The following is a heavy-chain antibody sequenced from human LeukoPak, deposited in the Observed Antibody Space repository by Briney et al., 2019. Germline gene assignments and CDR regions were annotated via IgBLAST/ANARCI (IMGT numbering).Heavy chain of an antibody. CDR2: IKQDGSEK. V-gene: IGHV3-7*01. D-gene: IGHD2-8*01. CDR3: ARDLYCTNGVCYTKWRGVFDY. J-gene: IGHJ4*02. CDR1: GFTFSSYW. Sequence: GGSLRLSCAASGFTFSSYWMSWVRQAPGKGLEWVANIKQDGSEKYYVDSVKGRSTISRDNAKNSLYLQMNSLRAEDTAVYYCARDLYCTNGVCYTKWRGVFDYWGQGTLVTVSS.